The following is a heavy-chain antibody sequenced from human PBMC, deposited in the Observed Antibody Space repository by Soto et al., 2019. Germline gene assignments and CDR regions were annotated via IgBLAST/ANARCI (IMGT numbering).Heavy chain of an antibody. D-gene: IGHD4-17*01. J-gene: IGHJ4*02. CDR3: ARCFTVLTHYDY. CDR2: IYYSGST. CDR1: GGSISSGGYY. Sequence: PSETLSLTCTVSGGSISSGGYYWSWIRQHPGKGLEWIGYIYYSGSTYYNQSLKSRVTVSVDTSKNQFSLKLSSVTSSDTAVYYCARCFTVLTHYDYWGQGTLVTVSS. V-gene: IGHV4-39*01.